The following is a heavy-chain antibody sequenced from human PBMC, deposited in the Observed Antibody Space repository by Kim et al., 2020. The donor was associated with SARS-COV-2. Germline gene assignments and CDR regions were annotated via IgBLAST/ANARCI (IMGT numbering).Heavy chain of an antibody. Sequence: SETLSLTCTVSGGSISSGDYYWSWIRQPPGKGLEWIGYIYYSGSTYYNPSLKSRVTISVDTSKNQFSLKPSSVTAADTAVYYCARDPLQGHFDIWGQGTMVTVSS. V-gene: IGHV4-30-4*01. J-gene: IGHJ3*02. CDR2: IYYSGST. CDR1: GGSISSGDYY. CDR3: ARDPLQGHFDI.